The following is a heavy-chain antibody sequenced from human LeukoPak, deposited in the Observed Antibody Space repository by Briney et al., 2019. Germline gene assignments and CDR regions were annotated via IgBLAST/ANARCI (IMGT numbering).Heavy chain of an antibody. CDR1: GFTFSDYY. Sequence: GGSLRLSCAASGFTFSDYYMSWIRQAPGKGLEWVSYISSSGNTIYYADSVKGRFTISRDNAKNSLYLQMNSLRADDTAVYYCARSIAASGVDYWGQGTLVTVSS. J-gene: IGHJ4*02. D-gene: IGHD6-13*01. V-gene: IGHV3-11*01. CDR2: ISSSGNTI. CDR3: ARSIAASGVDY.